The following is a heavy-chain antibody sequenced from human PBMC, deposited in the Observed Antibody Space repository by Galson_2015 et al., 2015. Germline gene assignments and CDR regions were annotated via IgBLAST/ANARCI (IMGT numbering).Heavy chain of an antibody. J-gene: IGHJ4*02. Sequence: SETLSLTCSFSGDFISGSYWTWIRQSPGKGLEWIGCLDYSGSTTYNPSLKSRVTISGDTSQKHFSLKVNSVTAADTAVYYCARGYSGLDYWGQGTLVTVSS. CDR2: LDYSGST. CDR1: GDFISGSY. D-gene: IGHD5-18*01. CDR3: ARGYSGLDY. V-gene: IGHV4-59*01.